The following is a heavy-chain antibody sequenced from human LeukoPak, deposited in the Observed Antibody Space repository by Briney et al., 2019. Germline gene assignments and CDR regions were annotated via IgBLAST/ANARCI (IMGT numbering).Heavy chain of an antibody. D-gene: IGHD4-23*01. Sequence: GGSLRLSCAAPGFTVSRKYMNWVRQAPGKGLEWVSVIYSGGSTYYADSVKSRFTISRDNSKNTLYLQMNSLRAEDTAVYYCARGADYGGNQPDYWGQGTLVTVSS. CDR1: GFTVSRKY. CDR2: IYSGGST. CDR3: ARGADYGGNQPDY. V-gene: IGHV3-53*01. J-gene: IGHJ4*02.